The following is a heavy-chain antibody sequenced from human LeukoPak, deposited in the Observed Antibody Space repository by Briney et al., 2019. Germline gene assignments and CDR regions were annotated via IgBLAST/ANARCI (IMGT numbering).Heavy chain of an antibody. J-gene: IGHJ5*02. V-gene: IGHV4-39*07. D-gene: IGHD2-8*01. CDR3: ASLMVYGKWFDP. CDR2: IYYSGSA. Sequence: SETLSLTYTVSGGSISIYYWGWIRQPPGKGLEWIGSIYYSGSAYYNPSLKSRVTISVDTSKNQFSLNLSSVTAADTAVYYCASLMVYGKWFDPWGQGTLVTVSS. CDR1: GGSISIYY.